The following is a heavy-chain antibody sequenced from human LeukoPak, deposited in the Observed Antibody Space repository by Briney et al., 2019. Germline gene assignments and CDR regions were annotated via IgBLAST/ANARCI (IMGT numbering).Heavy chain of an antibody. V-gene: IGHV1-18*01. Sequence: ASVNVSCKASGYTFTNYGISWVRQAPGQGLEWMGWISANTGNTNYAQKFQGRVAMTTDTSTSTAYMDLRSLRSDDTAIYYCARDRPIYSSGWYFEHWGLGTLVTVSS. CDR2: ISANTGNT. D-gene: IGHD6-19*01. J-gene: IGHJ4*02. CDR1: GYTFTNYG. CDR3: ARDRPIYSSGWYFEH.